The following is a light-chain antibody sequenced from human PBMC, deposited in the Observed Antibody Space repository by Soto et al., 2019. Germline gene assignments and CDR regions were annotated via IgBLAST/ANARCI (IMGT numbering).Light chain of an antibody. CDR1: QSVSNN. CDR3: HQYGGGPYT. J-gene: IGKJ2*01. V-gene: IGKV3-15*01. CDR2: GAS. Sequence: EITMTQSPATLSVSPGERATLSCRASQSVSNNVAWYQQIPGQAPRLLLYGASTRATGVPVRFSGSGSGTEFTRTISSLQSEDFAVYYCHQYGGGPYTFGQGTKVE.